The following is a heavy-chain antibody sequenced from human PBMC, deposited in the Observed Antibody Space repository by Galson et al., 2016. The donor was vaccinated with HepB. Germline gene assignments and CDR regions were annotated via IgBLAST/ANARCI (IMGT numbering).Heavy chain of an antibody. D-gene: IGHD2-15*01. CDR2: IIPIFGSA. J-gene: IGHJ4*02. Sequence: SVKVSCKASGGTFTNYAISWVRQAPGQGLEWMGGIIPIFGSADYAKKFQGRVMITADESTSTAYMELSSLRSEDTAVYYCASPSGSYFDYWGQGTLVTVSS. CDR3: ASPSGSYFDY. V-gene: IGHV1-69*13. CDR1: GGTFTNYA.